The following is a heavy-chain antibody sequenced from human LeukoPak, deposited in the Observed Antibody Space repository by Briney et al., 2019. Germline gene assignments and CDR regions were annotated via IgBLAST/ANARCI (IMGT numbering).Heavy chain of an antibody. CDR2: INDNGGQR. V-gene: IGHV3-23*01. J-gene: IGHJ4*02. CDR1: GFAFKNYA. CDR3: AKTQWKVGATDYFDY. Sequence: GGSLRLSCAASGFAFKNYAMTWARQAPGKGLEWVSNINDNGGQRHYADSVKGRFTISRDNSKNTVFLQMDSLRAEDTAVYYCAKTQWKVGATDYFDYWGQGILVTVSS. D-gene: IGHD1-26*01.